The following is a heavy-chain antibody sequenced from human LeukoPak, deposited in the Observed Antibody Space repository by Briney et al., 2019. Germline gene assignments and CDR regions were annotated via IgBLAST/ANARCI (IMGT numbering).Heavy chain of an antibody. CDR1: GFTFSSYW. J-gene: IGHJ4*02. Sequence: QPGGSLRLSCAASGFTFSSYWMHWVRQAPGKGLVWASRIKGDGSITTYADSVKGRFTISRDNAKDTLYMQMDSLRAEDTAVYYCARDLYFDHWGQGTLVSVSS. CDR3: ARDLYFDH. V-gene: IGHV3-74*01. CDR2: IKGDGSIT.